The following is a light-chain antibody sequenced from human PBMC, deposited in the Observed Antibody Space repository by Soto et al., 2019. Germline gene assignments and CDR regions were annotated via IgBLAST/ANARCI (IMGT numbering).Light chain of an antibody. CDR1: SSDVGGYNY. J-gene: IGLJ2*01. Sequence: QSALTQPASVSGSPGQSITISCTAASSDVGGYNYLSWYQQHPGKAPKLMIYDVTNRPSGVSDRFSGSKSGNTASLTISGLQAEDEADYYCSSYTSSSTVVFGGGTKVTVL. CDR3: SSYTSSSTVV. CDR2: DVT. V-gene: IGLV2-14*03.